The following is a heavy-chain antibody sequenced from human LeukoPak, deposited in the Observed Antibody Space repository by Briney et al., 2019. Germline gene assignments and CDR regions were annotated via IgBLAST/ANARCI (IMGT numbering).Heavy chain of an antibody. V-gene: IGHV3-30*04. CDR3: ARDLDSWNDDLDY. CDR1: GFTFSSYA. Sequence: GRSLRLSCAASGFTFSSYAMHWVRQAPGKGLEWVAVISYDGSNKYYADSVKGRFTISRDNSKNTLYLQMNSLRAENTAVYYCARDLDSWNDDLDYWGQGTLVTVSS. CDR2: ISYDGSNK. J-gene: IGHJ4*02. D-gene: IGHD1-20*01.